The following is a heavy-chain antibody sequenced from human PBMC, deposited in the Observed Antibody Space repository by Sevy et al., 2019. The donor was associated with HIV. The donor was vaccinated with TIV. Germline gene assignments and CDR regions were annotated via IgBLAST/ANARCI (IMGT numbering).Heavy chain of an antibody. J-gene: IGHJ4*02. Sequence: GGSLRLSCAASGFTVSSNYMSWVRQAPGKGLEWVSVIYSGGSTYYADSVKGRFTISRDNSKNTLYLQMNSLRAEDTDVYYCARERHSSGYYGYFDYWGQGTLVTVSS. CDR1: GFTVSSNY. CDR3: ARERHSSGYYGYFDY. CDR2: IYSGGST. V-gene: IGHV3-53*01. D-gene: IGHD3-22*01.